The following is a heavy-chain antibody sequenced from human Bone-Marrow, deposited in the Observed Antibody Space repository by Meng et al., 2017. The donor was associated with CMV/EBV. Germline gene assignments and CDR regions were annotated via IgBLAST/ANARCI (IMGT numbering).Heavy chain of an antibody. CDR2: ISSSGSTI. V-gene: IGHV3-11*01. D-gene: IGHD3-22*01. Sequence: SGFKFSDYYMSWIRQAPGKGLEWVSYISSSGSTIYYADSVKGRFTISRDNAKNSLYLQMNSLRAEDTAVYYCARVRADSSGYSGDYWGQGTLVTVSS. CDR3: ARVRADSSGYSGDY. J-gene: IGHJ4*02. CDR1: GFKFSDYY.